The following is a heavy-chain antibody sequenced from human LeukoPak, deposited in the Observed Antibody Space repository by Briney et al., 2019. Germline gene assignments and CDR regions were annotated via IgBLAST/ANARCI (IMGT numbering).Heavy chain of an antibody. D-gene: IGHD6-6*01. CDR3: ARVGSSSEDAFDI. CDR1: GFTFSDYY. V-gene: IGHV3-11*06. CDR2: ISSSSSYI. Sequence: PGGSLRLSCEASGFTFSDYYMSWIRQAPGKGLEWVSSISSSSSYIYYADSVKGRFAISRDNAKNSLYLQMNSLRAEDTAVYYCARVGSSSEDAFDIWGQGTMVTVSS. J-gene: IGHJ3*02.